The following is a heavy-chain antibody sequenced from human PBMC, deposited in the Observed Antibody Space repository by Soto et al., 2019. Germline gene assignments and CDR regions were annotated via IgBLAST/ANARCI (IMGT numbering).Heavy chain of an antibody. Sequence: SVKVSCKASGGTFSRYSITWVRQAPGHGLEWIGRIIPIFGIARYAQKFQGRVTITADESTSTAYMELSSLTSEDTAIDYCARNILGGTTDYWGKGTLVTVSS. CDR1: GGTFSRYS. J-gene: IGHJ4*02. D-gene: IGHD1-7*01. CDR3: ARNILGGTTDY. CDR2: IIPIFGIA. V-gene: IGHV1-69*02.